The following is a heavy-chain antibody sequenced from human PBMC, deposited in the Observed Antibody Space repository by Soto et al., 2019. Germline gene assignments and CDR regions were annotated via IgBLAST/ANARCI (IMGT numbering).Heavy chain of an antibody. CDR3: ARDQEDYGGNSVRYFDL. D-gene: IGHD4-17*01. CDR2: ISAYNGNT. J-gene: IGHJ2*01. V-gene: IGHV1-18*01. CDR1: GYTFTSYG. Sequence: QVQLVQSGAEVKKPGASVKVSCKASGYTFTSYGISWVRQAPGQGLEWMGWISAYNGNTNYAQKLQGRVTMTTDTSTRTADMELRSLRSDDTAVYYCARDQEDYGGNSVRYFDLWGRGTLVTVSS.